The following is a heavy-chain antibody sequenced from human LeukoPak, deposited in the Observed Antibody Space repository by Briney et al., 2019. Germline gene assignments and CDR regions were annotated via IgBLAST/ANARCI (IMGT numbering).Heavy chain of an antibody. D-gene: IGHD5-18*01. Sequence: PSETLSLTCTVSGGSISSYYWSWIRQPPGKGLEWIGYIYYSGSTNYNPSLKSRVTISVDTSKNQFSLKLSSVTAADTAVYYCARVGGRAMVPYYFDYWGQGTLVTVSS. CDR3: ARVGGRAMVPYYFDY. J-gene: IGHJ4*02. V-gene: IGHV4-59*01. CDR2: IYYSGST. CDR1: GGSISSYY.